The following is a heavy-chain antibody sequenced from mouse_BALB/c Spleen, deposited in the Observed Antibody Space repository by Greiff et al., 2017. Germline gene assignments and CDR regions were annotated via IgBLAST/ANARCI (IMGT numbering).Heavy chain of an antibody. CDR3: ARGGGLRRAMDY. D-gene: IGHD2-4*01. V-gene: IGHV1-54*03. CDR1: GYAFTNYL. Sequence: VQLQQSGAELVRPGTSVKVSCKASGYAFTNYLIEWVKQRPGQGLEWIGVINPGSGGTNYNEKFKGKATLTADKSSSTAYMQLSSLTSDDSAVYFCARGGGLRRAMDYWGQGTSVTVSS. J-gene: IGHJ4*01. CDR2: INPGSGGT.